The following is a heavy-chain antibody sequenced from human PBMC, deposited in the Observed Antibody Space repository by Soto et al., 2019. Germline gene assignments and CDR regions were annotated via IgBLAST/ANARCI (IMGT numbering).Heavy chain of an antibody. CDR3: ARSLYYDSSGYPLTYWYFDL. Sequence: QVQLQESGPGLVKPSETLSLTCTVSGGSISSYYWSWIRQPPGKGLEWIGYIYYSGSTNYNPSLKCRVTISVDTSKNQLSLKLSSVTAADTAVYYCARSLYYDSSGYPLTYWYFDLWGRGTLVTVSS. CDR2: IYYSGST. V-gene: IGHV4-59*01. J-gene: IGHJ2*01. CDR1: GGSISSYY. D-gene: IGHD3-22*01.